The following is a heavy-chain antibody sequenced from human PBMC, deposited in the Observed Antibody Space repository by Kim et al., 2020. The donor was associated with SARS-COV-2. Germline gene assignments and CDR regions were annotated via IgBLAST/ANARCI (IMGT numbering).Heavy chain of an antibody. CDR2: ISGSGGNK. CDR1: GFTFSSYA. V-gene: IGHV3-23*01. Sequence: GGSLRLSCAASGFTFSSYAMSWVRQAPGKGLEWVSAISGSGGNKYYADSVKGRFTISRDNSKNTLYLQMNSLTAEDTAVYYCAKDGLGVAPRFVYYGMDVSGAGTPVT. D-gene: IGHD3-3*01. J-gene: IGHJ6*02. CDR3: AKDGLGVAPRFVYYGMDV.